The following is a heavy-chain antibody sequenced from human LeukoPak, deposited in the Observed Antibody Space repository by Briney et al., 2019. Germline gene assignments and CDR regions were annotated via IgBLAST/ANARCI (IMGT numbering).Heavy chain of an antibody. D-gene: IGHD4-17*01. CDR3: ARDSTVTQKIDY. Sequence: SETLSLTCAVYGGPFSGYYWSWIRQPPGKGLEWLGEINHSGSTNYNPSLKSRVTISVDTSKNQFSLKLSSVTAADTAVYYCARDSTVTQKIDYWGQGTLVTVSS. CDR1: GGPFSGYY. J-gene: IGHJ4*02. V-gene: IGHV4-34*01. CDR2: INHSGST.